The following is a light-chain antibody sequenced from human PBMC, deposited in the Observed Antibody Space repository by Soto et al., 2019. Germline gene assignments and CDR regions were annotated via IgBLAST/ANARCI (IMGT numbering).Light chain of an antibody. CDR1: SSNIGSSY. Sequence: QSVLTQPPSASGTPGQRVTISCSGSSSNIGSSYVYWYQQHPGTAPKLLICNNNQRRSGVLDRFSGSNSGTSASLAIIGRRSEDEADYYCAAWDVSLSGCVFGGGTKLTVL. CDR3: AAWDVSLSGCV. J-gene: IGLJ3*02. CDR2: NNN. V-gene: IGLV1-47*02.